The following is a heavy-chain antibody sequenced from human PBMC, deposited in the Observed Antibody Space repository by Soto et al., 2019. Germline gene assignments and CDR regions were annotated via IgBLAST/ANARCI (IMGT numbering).Heavy chain of an antibody. CDR2: INPNSGGT. Sequence: ASVKASCKASGYTFTCYAMHWVRHATGQRLEWMGWINPNSGGTNYAQKFQGWVTMTRDTSISTAYMELSRLRSDDTAVYYCARDRSPNYDYIWGSYRYTGYFDYWGQGTLVTVSS. J-gene: IGHJ4*02. D-gene: IGHD3-16*02. CDR1: GYTFTCYA. V-gene: IGHV1-2*04. CDR3: ARDRSPNYDYIWGSYRYTGYFDY.